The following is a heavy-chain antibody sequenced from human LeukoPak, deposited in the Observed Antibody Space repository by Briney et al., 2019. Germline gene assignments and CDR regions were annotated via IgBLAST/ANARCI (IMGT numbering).Heavy chain of an antibody. Sequence: QPGGSLRLSCAASGFTFSSYGMHWVRQAPGKGLEWVAVIWYDGSNKYYADSVKGRFTISRDNSKNTLYLQMNSLRAEDTAVYYCAREGPYSGSYGTWGQGTLVTVSS. CDR2: IWYDGSNK. CDR1: GFTFSSYG. V-gene: IGHV3-33*08. J-gene: IGHJ5*02. D-gene: IGHD5-12*01. CDR3: AREGPYSGSYGT.